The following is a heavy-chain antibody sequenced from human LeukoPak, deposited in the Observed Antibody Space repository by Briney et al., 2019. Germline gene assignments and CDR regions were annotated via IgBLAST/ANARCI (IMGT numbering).Heavy chain of an antibody. D-gene: IGHD3-16*01. CDR1: GFTVSSXY. Sequence: XGSXXXXXXASGFTVSSXYXNXVRXAPGKGLXGXSFVSISSGTIYYADSVNGRFRISRDNAKSSLDLEMNSLRAEDTAVYYCARAMSTFGGVRNYFDSWGQGTLVTVSS. CDR3: ARAMSTFGGVRNYFDS. J-gene: IGHJ4*02. CDR2: VSISSGTI. V-gene: IGHV3-48*04.